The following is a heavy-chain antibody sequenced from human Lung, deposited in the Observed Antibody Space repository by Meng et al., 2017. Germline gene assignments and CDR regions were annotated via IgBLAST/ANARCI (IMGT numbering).Heavy chain of an antibody. Sequence: GRLKHVGEGQFTPYATPSTLFVVSGGSFSDYDWSWIRQPPGKGLEWIGETNHSGSTNYNPSLESRATISVDTSQNNLSLKLSSVTAADSAVYYCARGPTTMAHDFDYWGQGTLVTVSS. D-gene: IGHD4-11*01. J-gene: IGHJ4*02. CDR1: GGSFSDYD. CDR3: ARGPTTMAHDFDY. V-gene: IGHV4-34*01. CDR2: TNHSGST.